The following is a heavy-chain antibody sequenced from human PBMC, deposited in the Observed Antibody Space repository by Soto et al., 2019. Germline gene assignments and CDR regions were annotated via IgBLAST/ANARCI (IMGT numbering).Heavy chain of an antibody. CDR1: GFTFSSYA. CDR3: AKKGGAVLRYFDWLLSTDAFDI. CDR2: ISGSGGST. Sequence: GGSLRLSCAASGFTFSSYAMSWVRQAPGKGLEWVSAISGSGGSTYYADSVKGRFTISRDNSKNTLYLQMNSLRAEDTAVYYCAKKGGAVLRYFDWLLSTDAFDIWGQGTMVTVSS. D-gene: IGHD3-9*01. V-gene: IGHV3-23*01. J-gene: IGHJ3*02.